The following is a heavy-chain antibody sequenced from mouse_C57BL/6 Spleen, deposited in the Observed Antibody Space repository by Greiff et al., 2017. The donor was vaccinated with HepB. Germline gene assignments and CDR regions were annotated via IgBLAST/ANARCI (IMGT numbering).Heavy chain of an antibody. D-gene: IGHD2-4*01. V-gene: IGHV1-80*01. Sequence: LQESGAELVKPGASVKISCKASGYAFSSYWMNWVKQRPGKGLEWIGQIYPGDGDTNYNGKFKGKATLTADKSSSTAYMQLSSLTSEDSAVYFCARSGDYDSVAYWGQGTLVTVSA. CDR3: ARSGDYDSVAY. CDR1: GYAFSSYW. CDR2: IYPGDGDT. J-gene: IGHJ3*01.